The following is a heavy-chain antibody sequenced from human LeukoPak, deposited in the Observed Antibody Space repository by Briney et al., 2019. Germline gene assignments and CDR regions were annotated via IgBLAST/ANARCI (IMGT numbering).Heavy chain of an antibody. Sequence: GGSLRLSCAASGFTFDDYAMHWVRQAPGKGLEWVSGISWNSGSIGYADSVKGRFTISRDNAKNSLYLQMSSLRAEDTALYYCAKDEAGATGLFYYGMDVWGQGTTVTVSS. D-gene: IGHD1-26*01. CDR1: GFTFDDYA. CDR2: ISWNSGSI. V-gene: IGHV3-9*01. CDR3: AKDEAGATGLFYYGMDV. J-gene: IGHJ6*02.